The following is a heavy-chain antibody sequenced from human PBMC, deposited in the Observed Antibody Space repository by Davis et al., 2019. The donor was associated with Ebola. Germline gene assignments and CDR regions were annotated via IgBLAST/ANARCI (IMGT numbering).Heavy chain of an antibody. CDR1: GFTFSRYS. D-gene: IGHD1-26*01. CDR2: ISGNSYYI. CDR3: AKDTSNIWFDI. J-gene: IGHJ3*02. V-gene: IGHV3-21*04. Sequence: GGSLRLSCAASGFTFSRYSMNWVRQAPGKGLEWVSSISGNSYYIYYADSVKGRFTISRDNSKNTLYLQMNGLRVEDTAIYYCAKDTSNIWFDIWGQGTNVTVSS.